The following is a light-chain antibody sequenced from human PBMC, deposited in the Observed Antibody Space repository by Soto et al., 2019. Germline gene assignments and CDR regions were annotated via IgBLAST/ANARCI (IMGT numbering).Light chain of an antibody. CDR1: QSISSW. V-gene: IGKV1-5*01. CDR2: DAS. CDR3: QQYNSYSLT. J-gene: IGKJ4*01. Sequence: DIQMTQSPSTLSASVGDRVTITCRASQSISSWLAWYQQKPGKAPKLLIYDASSLESGVPSRFSGSGSGTEFPLTISSLQPDDFATYYCQQYNSYSLTLGGGTKVDIK.